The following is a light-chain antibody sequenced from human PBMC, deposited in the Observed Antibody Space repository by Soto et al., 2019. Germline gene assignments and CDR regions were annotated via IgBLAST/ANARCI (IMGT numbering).Light chain of an antibody. CDR1: QNINNW. CDR2: QVS. Sequence: DIPMTQSPSTLSASIGDRVTITCRANQNINNWLAWYQLKPGKAPKLLIYQVSILETAVPSRFSGSGSGAEFTLTISSLQPDDFATYYCQHYNYYFGQGTRLEIK. J-gene: IGKJ5*01. CDR3: QHYNYY. V-gene: IGKV1-5*03.